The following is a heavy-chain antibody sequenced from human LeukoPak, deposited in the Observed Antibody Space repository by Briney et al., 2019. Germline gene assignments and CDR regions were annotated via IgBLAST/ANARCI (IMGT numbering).Heavy chain of an antibody. V-gene: IGHV3-9*01. D-gene: IGHD3-10*01. CDR2: ITWNSGSI. CDR3: ASGSFSAEYFQH. Sequence: GGSLRLSCAASGFTFDDYAMHWVRQAPGKGLEWVSGITWNSGSIGCADSVKGRFTISRDNAKNSLYLQMNSLRAEDTALYYCASGSFSAEYFQHWGQGTLVTVSS. CDR1: GFTFDDYA. J-gene: IGHJ1*01.